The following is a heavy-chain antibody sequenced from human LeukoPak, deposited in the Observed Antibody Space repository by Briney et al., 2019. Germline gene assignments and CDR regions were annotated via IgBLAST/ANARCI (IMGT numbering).Heavy chain of an antibody. Sequence: GGSLRLSCAASGFTFSSYSMNWVRQAPGKGLEWVSYISSSSSTIYYADSVKGRCTISRDNAKNSLYLQMNSLRAEDTAVYYCARDISYDDAFDIWGQGTMVTVSS. CDR2: ISSSSSTI. V-gene: IGHV3-48*01. J-gene: IGHJ3*02. CDR1: GFTFSSYS. CDR3: ARDISYDDAFDI. D-gene: IGHD3-3*02.